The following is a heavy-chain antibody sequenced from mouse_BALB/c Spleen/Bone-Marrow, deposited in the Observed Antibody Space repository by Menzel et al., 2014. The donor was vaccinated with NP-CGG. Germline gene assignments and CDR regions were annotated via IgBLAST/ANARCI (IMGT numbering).Heavy chain of an antibody. D-gene: IGHD2-14*01. V-gene: IGHV14-3*02. CDR2: IDPANGNT. CDR1: GFNIKDTY. CDR3: ASYRYAWYFDV. J-gene: IGHJ1*01. Sequence: EVHLVESGAELVKPGASVKLSRTASGFNIKDTYMHWVKQRPEQGLEWIGRIDPANGNTKYDPKFQGKATITADTSSNTAYLQLSSLTSEDTAVYYCASYRYAWYFDVWGAGTTVTVSS.